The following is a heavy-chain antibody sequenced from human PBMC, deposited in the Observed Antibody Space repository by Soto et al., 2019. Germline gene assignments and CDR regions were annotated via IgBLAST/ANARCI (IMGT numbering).Heavy chain of an antibody. CDR2: LNGGTGQT. V-gene: IGHV1-3*01. CDR1: GYTFTNYA. CDR3: ARGKGMEENYFYYGLDI. J-gene: IGHJ6*02. Sequence: GASVKVFCKASGYTFTNYAIHWVRQAPGQSLEWMGWLNGGTGQTRYSQRFQDRVIITRDTSASTGYMELSSLRSEDTAVYYCARGKGMEENYFYYGLDIWGQGTTVTVSS. D-gene: IGHD1-1*01.